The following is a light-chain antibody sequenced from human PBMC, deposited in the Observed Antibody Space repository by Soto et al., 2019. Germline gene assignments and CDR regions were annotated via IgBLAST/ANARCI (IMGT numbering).Light chain of an antibody. CDR3: QQSYSTPIT. V-gene: IGKV1-39*01. Sequence: DIQMTQSPSSLXASVGDRVTXTXXASQSISXYLNWYQQKPGKAPKLLIYAASSLQSGVPSRFSGSGSGTDFTLTISSLQPEDFATYYCQQSYSTPITFGQGTRLEIK. CDR1: QSISXY. CDR2: AAS. J-gene: IGKJ5*01.